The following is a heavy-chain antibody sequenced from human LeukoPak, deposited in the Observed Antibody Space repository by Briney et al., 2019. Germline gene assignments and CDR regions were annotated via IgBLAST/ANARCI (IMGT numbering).Heavy chain of an antibody. Sequence: PSETLSLTCAVSGGSISSSNWWSWIRQPPGKGLGWIGYIYYSGSTNYNPSLKSRVTISVDTSKNQFSLKLSSVTAADTAVYYCARHARGRQQLVPNWFDPWGQGTLVTVSS. CDR3: ARHARGRQQLVPNWFDP. CDR1: GGSISSSNW. J-gene: IGHJ5*02. D-gene: IGHD6-13*01. V-gene: IGHV4-59*08. CDR2: IYYSGST.